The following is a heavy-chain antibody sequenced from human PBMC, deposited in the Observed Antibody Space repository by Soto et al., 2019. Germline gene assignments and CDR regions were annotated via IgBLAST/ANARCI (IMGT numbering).Heavy chain of an antibody. J-gene: IGHJ5*02. Sequence: QVQLVQSGAEVKKPGSSVKVSCKASGGTFSSYAISWVRQAPGQGLEWMGGIIPIFGTANYAQKFQGRVTISAEESTSTAYMELRSPRSEDTAVYYCARGRGMATIPFDPWGQGTLVTVSS. CDR1: GGTFSSYA. CDR2: IIPIFGTA. V-gene: IGHV1-69*01. CDR3: ARGRGMATIPFDP. D-gene: IGHD5-12*01.